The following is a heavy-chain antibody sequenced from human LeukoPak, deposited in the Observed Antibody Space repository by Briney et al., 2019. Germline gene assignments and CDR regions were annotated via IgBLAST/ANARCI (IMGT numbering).Heavy chain of an antibody. J-gene: IGHJ4*02. CDR3: ARMSIAARSGFDY. Sequence: GGSLRLSCAASGFTFSSYSMNWVRQAPGKGLEWVSSISSSSSSYIYYADSVKGRFTISRDNAKNSLYLQMNSLRAEDTAVYYCARMSIAARSGFDYWGQGTLVTVSS. CDR2: ISSSSSSYI. CDR1: GFTFSSYS. D-gene: IGHD6-6*01. V-gene: IGHV3-21*01.